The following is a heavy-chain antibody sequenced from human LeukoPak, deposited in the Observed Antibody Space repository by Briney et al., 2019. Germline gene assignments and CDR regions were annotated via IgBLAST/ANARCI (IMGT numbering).Heavy chain of an antibody. J-gene: IGHJ4*02. Sequence: PSQTLSLTCAISGGSVSSTSATWNWIRQSASRGLEWLGRTYYRSKWFHDYAASVKSRITIKADTSKNQFSLLLSSVTPDDTAVYYCARDYCRGGSCFLWGYYFDYWGQGTLVTVSS. V-gene: IGHV6-1*01. CDR2: TYYRSKWFH. D-gene: IGHD2-15*01. CDR1: GGSVSSTSAT. CDR3: ARDYCRGGSCFLWGYYFDY.